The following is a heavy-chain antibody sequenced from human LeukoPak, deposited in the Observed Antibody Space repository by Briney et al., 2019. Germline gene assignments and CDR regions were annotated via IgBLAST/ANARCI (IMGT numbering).Heavy chain of an antibody. V-gene: IGHV3-7*01. CDR1: GFTFSSYW. Sequence: GGSLRLSCAASGFTFSSYWMSWVRQAPGKGLEWVANIKQDGSEKYYVDSVKGRFTISRDNAKNSLYLQMNSLRAEDTAVDYCSRDEVIVGYFDYWWQGTLVTVAS. CDR3: SRDEVIVGYFDY. D-gene: IGHD1-26*01. J-gene: IGHJ4*02. CDR2: IKQDGSEK.